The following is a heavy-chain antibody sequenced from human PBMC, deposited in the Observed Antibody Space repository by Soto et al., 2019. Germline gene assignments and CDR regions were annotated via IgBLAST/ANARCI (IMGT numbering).Heavy chain of an antibody. J-gene: IGHJ4*02. CDR2: INAGNGNT. Sequence: GASVKVSCKASGYTFTSYAMHWVRQAPGQRLEWMGWINAGNGNTKYSQKFQGRVTITRDTSASTAYMELSSLRSEDTAVYYCAKDIRYYDSSGYYYFDYWGQGTLVTVSS. CDR3: AKDIRYYDSSGYYYFDY. D-gene: IGHD3-22*01. V-gene: IGHV1-3*01. CDR1: GYTFTSYA.